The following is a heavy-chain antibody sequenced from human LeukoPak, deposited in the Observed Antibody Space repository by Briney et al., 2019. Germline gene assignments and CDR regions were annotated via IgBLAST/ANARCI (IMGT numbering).Heavy chain of an antibody. V-gene: IGHV1-24*01. CDR3: ATKYYYGSGSLYYYYGMDV. CDR1: GYTLTELS. Sequence: ASVKVSCKVSGYTLTELSMHWVRQAPGKGLEWMGGLDPEDGETIYAQKFRGRVTMTEDTSTDTAYMELSSLRSEDTAVYYCATKYYYGSGSLYYYYGMDVWGQGTTVTVSS. CDR2: LDPEDGET. J-gene: IGHJ6*02. D-gene: IGHD3-10*01.